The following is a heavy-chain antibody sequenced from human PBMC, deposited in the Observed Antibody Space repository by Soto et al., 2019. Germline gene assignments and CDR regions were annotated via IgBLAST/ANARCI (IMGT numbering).Heavy chain of an antibody. V-gene: IGHV3-30-3*01. CDR2: ISYDGSNK. CDR1: GFTFSSYA. CDR3: TRAAGYYYGMDV. J-gene: IGHJ6*02. D-gene: IGHD6-13*01. Sequence: PGGSLRLSCAASGFTFSSYAMHRVRQAPGKGLEGVAVISYDGSNKYYADSVKGRFTISRDNSKNTLYLQMNSLRAEDTAVYYGTRAAGYYYGMDVWGQGTTVTVSS.